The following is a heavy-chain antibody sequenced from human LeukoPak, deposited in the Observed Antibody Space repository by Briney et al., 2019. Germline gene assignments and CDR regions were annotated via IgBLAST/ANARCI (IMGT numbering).Heavy chain of an antibody. CDR2: IYYTGNT. D-gene: IGHD6-13*01. J-gene: IGHJ3*02. CDR1: GGSISSSSYY. CDR3: ARGPGYSSTTDAFEI. Sequence: SETLSLTCTVSGGSISSSSYYWGWIRQPPGKGLEWIGGIYYTGNTYYNPSLKSRVTISVDTSKNQFSLKLSSVTAADTAVYYCARGPGYSSTTDAFEIWGQGTMVTVSS. V-gene: IGHV4-39*07.